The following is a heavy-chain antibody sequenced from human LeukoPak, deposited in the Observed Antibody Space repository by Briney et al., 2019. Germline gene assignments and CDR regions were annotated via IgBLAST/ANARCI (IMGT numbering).Heavy chain of an antibody. D-gene: IGHD3-10*01. CDR2: ISSGGGTI. CDR1: GFIFRSYE. J-gene: IGHJ4*02. V-gene: IGHV3-48*03. CDR3: ARDLNSILRGDY. Sequence: GGSLRLSCEASGFIFRSYEMNWVRQAPGKGLEWVSYISSGGGTIYYADSVKGRFTISRDNAENTLYLQMNSLRAEGTAVYYCARDLNSILRGDYWGQGTLVTVSS.